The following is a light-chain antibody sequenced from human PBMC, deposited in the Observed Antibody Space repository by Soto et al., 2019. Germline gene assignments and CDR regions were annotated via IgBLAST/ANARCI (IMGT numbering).Light chain of an antibody. CDR1: SSDVGGYNY. Sequence: QSVLTQPACVSGSPGQSITISCTGTSSDVGGYNYVSWYQQHPGKAPKLMIYEVSNRPSGVSNRFSGSKSGNTASLTISGLQAEDEADYYCSSYTSSSDVFGTGTKVTVL. CDR2: EVS. V-gene: IGLV2-14*01. J-gene: IGLJ1*01. CDR3: SSYTSSSDV.